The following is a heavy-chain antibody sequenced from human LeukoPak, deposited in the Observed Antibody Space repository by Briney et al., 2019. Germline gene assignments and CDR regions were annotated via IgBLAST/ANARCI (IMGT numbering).Heavy chain of an antibody. D-gene: IGHD3-9*01. CDR1: GFTFSSYS. J-gene: IGHJ5*02. CDR3: ARGGHSSLTGYRNNWFDP. Sequence: GGSLRLSCAASGFTFSSYSMNWVRQAPGKGLEWVSSISSSSSYIYYADSVKGRFTISRDNAKNSLYLQMNSLRAEDTAVYYCARGGHSSLTGYRNNWFDPWGQGTLVTVPS. CDR2: ISSSSSYI. V-gene: IGHV3-21*01.